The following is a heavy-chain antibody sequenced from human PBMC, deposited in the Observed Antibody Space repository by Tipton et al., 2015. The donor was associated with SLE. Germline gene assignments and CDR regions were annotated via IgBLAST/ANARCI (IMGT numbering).Heavy chain of an antibody. CDR2: IIPLFGTP. CDR1: GDSFRSYT. D-gene: IGHD3-10*01. CDR3: ARGQLGIVEFRSLYYDT. Sequence: QVQLVQSGPEVKKPGSSVRVSCKSPGDSFRSYTISWVRQAPGQGLEWMGGIIPLFGTPVYAQKFQGRVTITTDDSATSVYMEVTSLRSEDTAVYYCARGQLGIVEFRSLYYDTWGQGTLVTVSS. J-gene: IGHJ4*02. V-gene: IGHV1-69*01.